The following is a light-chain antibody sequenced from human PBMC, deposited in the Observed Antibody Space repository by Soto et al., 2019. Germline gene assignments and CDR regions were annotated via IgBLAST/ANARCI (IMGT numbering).Light chain of an antibody. CDR3: QQYGQSPLT. CDR2: GAS. Sequence: EIVLTQSPGTLSLSPGERATLSCRASQSVSSSYLAWYQQQPGQAPRLLIYGASSRATGIPDRFSGSGSGTDFTLTITRLGPEDFAVYYCQQYGQSPLTFGGGTKVEIK. J-gene: IGKJ4*01. V-gene: IGKV3-20*01. CDR1: QSVSSSY.